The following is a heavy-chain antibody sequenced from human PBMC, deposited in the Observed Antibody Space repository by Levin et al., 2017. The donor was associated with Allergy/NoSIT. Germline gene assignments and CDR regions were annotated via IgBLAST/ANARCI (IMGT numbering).Heavy chain of an antibody. D-gene: IGHD6-19*01. Sequence: GGSLRLSCAASGFTFSSYAMSWVRQAPGKGLEWVSAISGSGGSTYYADSVKGRFTISRDNSKNTLYLQMNSLRAEDTAVYYCVGSLTGYSSGWFGYWGQGTLVTVSS. J-gene: IGHJ4*02. CDR3: VGSLTGYSSGWFGY. CDR2: ISGSGGST. CDR1: GFTFSSYA. V-gene: IGHV3-23*01.